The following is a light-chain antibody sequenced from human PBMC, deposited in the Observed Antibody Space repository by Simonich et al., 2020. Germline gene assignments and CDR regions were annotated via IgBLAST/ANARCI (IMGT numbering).Light chain of an antibody. Sequence: QLVLTQSPSASASLGASVKLTCPLSSGHSSYAIAWHQQQPEKGPRYLMKLNSDGSHSKGDGIPARFSGSSSGAGRYLTISSLQSEDEADYYCQTWGTGIAVFGGGTKLTVL. CDR1: SGHSSYA. V-gene: IGLV4-69*01. CDR2: LNSDGSH. CDR3: QTWGTGIAV. J-gene: IGLJ2*01.